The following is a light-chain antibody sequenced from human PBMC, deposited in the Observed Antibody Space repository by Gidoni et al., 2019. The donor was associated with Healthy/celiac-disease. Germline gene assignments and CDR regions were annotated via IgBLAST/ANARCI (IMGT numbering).Light chain of an antibody. V-gene: IGKV3-15*01. CDR2: GAS. Sequence: IVITQSPPTLSVSPGERATLPCRASQSVSSNLAWYQQKPGQAPRPLIYGASTRATGIPARFSGSGSGTEVTLTISSLQSEDFAVYYCQQYNNWPPWTFGQGTKVEIK. CDR3: QQYNNWPPWT. J-gene: IGKJ1*01. CDR1: QSVSSN.